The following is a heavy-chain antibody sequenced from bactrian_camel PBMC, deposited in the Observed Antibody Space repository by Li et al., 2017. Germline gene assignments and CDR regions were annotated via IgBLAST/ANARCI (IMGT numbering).Heavy chain of an antibody. J-gene: IGHJ4*01. CDR1: GDINMRKC. Sequence: VQLVESGGGSVQAGGSLRLPCAASGDINMRKCMGWFRRAPGREREGVAQIFTFSGTTSYADSAEGRFTISQDYAKNTVYLQMNDLQPEDTAMYYCAASVNARYCSGPYLVRAQEAGTAYRGQGTQVTVSS. CDR2: IFTFSGTT. V-gene: IGHV3S54*01. CDR3: AASVNARYCSGPYLVRAQEAGTAY. D-gene: IGHD2*01.